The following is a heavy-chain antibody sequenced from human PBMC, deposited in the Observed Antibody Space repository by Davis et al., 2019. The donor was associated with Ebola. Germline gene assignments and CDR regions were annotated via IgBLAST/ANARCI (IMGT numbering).Heavy chain of an antibody. CDR3: ARDVGRDPIDY. J-gene: IGHJ4*02. CDR1: GFSFSSYW. D-gene: IGHD5-24*01. CDR2: IKTVGSPT. V-gene: IGHV3-74*01. Sequence: PGGSLRLSCAASGFSFSSYWMHWVRQVPGKGLVWVSRIKTVGSPTGYGDSVQGRFIISRDNAKNSLYLQMNSLRAEDTAVYYCARDVGRDPIDYWGQGTLVTVSS.